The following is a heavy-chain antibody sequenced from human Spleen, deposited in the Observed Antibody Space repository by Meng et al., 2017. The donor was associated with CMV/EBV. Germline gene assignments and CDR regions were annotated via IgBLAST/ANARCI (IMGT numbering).Heavy chain of an antibody. V-gene: IGHV3-48*01. CDR3: ARDQRCSTASCYGVDY. D-gene: IGHD2-2*01. CDR1: GVTFHSYS. CDR2: ISSSSSTI. Sequence: GESLKISCVASGVTFHSYSLNWVRQAPGKGLEWVSYISSSSSTIYYADSVKGRFIISRDESKNTVSLQMNSLRGEDTAVYYCARDQRCSTASCYGVDYWGQGTLVTVSS. J-gene: IGHJ4*02.